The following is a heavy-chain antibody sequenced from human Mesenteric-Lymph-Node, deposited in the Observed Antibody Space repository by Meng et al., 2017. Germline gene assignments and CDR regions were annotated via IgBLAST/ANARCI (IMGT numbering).Heavy chain of an antibody. CDR3: TRSKDGYNFILDY. CDR1: GFTFSSYW. D-gene: IGHD5-24*01. Sequence: GESLKISCAASGFTFSSYWMSWVRQAPGKGLEWVANIKQDGSEKYYVDSVKGRFTISRDNAKNSLYLQMNSLKTEDTAVYYCTRSKDGYNFILDYWGQGTPVTVSS. V-gene: IGHV3-7*03. J-gene: IGHJ4*02. CDR2: IKQDGSEK.